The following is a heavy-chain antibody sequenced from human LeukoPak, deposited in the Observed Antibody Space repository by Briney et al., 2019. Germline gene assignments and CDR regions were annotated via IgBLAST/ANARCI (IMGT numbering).Heavy chain of an antibody. V-gene: IGHV3-48*04. CDR1: GFTFSSYS. CDR3: ARESLRYYYGSGSYYDY. CDR2: ISSSGSTI. J-gene: IGHJ4*02. Sequence: GGSLRLSCAASGFTFSSYSMNWVRQAPGKGLEWVSYISSSGSTIYYADSVKGRFTISRDNAKNSLYLQMNSLRAEDTAVYYCARESLRYYYGSGSYYDYWGQGTLVTVSS. D-gene: IGHD3-10*01.